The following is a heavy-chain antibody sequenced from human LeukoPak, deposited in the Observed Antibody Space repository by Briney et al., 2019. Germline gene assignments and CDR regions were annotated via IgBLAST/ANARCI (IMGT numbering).Heavy chain of an antibody. CDR3: TTASSNSGSYYYFDY. J-gene: IGHJ4*02. Sequence: GESLKISCKGSGYSFTSYWIGWVRQMPGKGLEWMGIIYPGDSDTRYSPSFQGQVTISADKSISTAYLQWSSLKASDTATYYCTTASSNSGSYYYFDYWGQGTLVTVSS. V-gene: IGHV5-51*01. CDR2: IYPGDSDT. CDR1: GYSFTSYW. D-gene: IGHD1-26*01.